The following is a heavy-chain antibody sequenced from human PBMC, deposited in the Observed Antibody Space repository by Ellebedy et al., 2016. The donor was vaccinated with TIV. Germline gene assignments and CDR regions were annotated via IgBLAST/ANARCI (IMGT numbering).Heavy chain of an antibody. CDR2: IYYSGST. J-gene: IGHJ6*02. D-gene: IGHD6-13*01. V-gene: IGHV4-59*01. CDR3: ARLVAAAGTYYYGMDV. CDR1: GGSISSYY. Sequence: SETLSLTCTVSGGSISSYYWIWIRQPPGKGLEWIGYIYYSGSTNYNPSLKSRVTISVDTSKNQFSLKLSSVTAADTAVYYCARLVAAAGTYYYGMDVWGQGTTVTVSS.